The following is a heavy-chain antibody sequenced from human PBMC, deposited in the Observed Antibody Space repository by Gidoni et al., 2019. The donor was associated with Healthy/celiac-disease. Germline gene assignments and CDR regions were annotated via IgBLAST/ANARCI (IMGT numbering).Heavy chain of an antibody. CDR3: AKEMAATGAFDY. V-gene: IGHV3-9*01. CDR1: GVTFDDYA. J-gene: IGHJ4*02. CDR2: ISWNSGSI. Sequence: EVQLVEPGGGLVQPGRSLRLSCAASGVTFDDYAMHWVRQAPGKGLGWVSSISWNSGSIGYADSVKGRFTISRDNAKNSLYLQMNSLRAEDTALYYCAKEMAATGAFDYWGQGTLVTVSS. D-gene: IGHD6-19*01.